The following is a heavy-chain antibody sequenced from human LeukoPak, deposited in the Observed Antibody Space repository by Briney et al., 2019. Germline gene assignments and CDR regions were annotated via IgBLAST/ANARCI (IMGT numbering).Heavy chain of an antibody. Sequence: GRSLRLSCAASGFTFSSYAMSWVRQAPGKGLEWVSAISGSGGSTYYADSVKGRFTISRDNSKNTLYLQMNSLRAEDTAVYYCAKDPASYDYMDVWGKGTTVTVSS. V-gene: IGHV3-23*01. CDR3: AKDPASYDYMDV. CDR2: ISGSGGST. J-gene: IGHJ6*03. CDR1: GFTFSSYA.